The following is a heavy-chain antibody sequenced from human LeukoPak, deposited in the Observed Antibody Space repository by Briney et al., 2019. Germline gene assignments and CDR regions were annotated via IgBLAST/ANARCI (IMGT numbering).Heavy chain of an antibody. Sequence: PSETLSLTCAVYGGSFSGYYWSWIRQPPGKGLEWIGSIYYSGSTYYNPSLKSRVTISVDTSKNQFSLKLSSVTAADTAVYYCARHRSGWLQSSFDYWGQGTLVTVSS. V-gene: IGHV4-34*01. D-gene: IGHD5-24*01. CDR3: ARHRSGWLQSSFDY. CDR1: GGSFSGYY. J-gene: IGHJ4*02. CDR2: IYYSGST.